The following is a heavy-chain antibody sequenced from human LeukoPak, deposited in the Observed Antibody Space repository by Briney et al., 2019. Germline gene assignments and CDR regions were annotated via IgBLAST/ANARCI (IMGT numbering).Heavy chain of an antibody. J-gene: IGHJ3*02. D-gene: IGHD5-18*01. CDR2: IYYSGST. V-gene: IGHV4-59*08. CDR3: ARRDTAMVSHAFDI. Sequence: SETLSLTCTVSGGSISSYYWSWIRQPPGKGLEWIGYIYYSGSTNYNPSLKSRVTISVDTPKNQFSLKLSSVTAADTAVYYCARRDTAMVSHAFDIWGQGTMVTVSS. CDR1: GGSISSYY.